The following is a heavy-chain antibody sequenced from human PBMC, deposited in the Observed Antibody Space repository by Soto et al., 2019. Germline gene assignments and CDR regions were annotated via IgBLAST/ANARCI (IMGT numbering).Heavy chain of an antibody. V-gene: IGHV6-1*01. D-gene: IGHD6-6*01. CDR2: TYYRSKWYN. CDR3: AGGSSSPDYYFYSGMDV. CDR1: GDSVSSNSAA. J-gene: IGHJ6*02. Sequence: PSQTLSLTCAISGDSVSSNSAAWNWIRQSPSRGLEWLGRTYYRSKWYNDYAVSVKSRITINPDTSKNQFSLQLNSVTPEDTAVYYCAGGSSSPDYYFYSGMDVWGQGTTVTVPS.